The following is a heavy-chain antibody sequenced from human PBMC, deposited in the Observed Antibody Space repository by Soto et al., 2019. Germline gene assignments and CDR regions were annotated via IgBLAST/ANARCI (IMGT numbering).Heavy chain of an antibody. CDR3: ARDEEDANLMIVVLPGDY. CDR1: GYRFSRYG. J-gene: IGHJ4*02. D-gene: IGHD3-22*01. CDR2: ISTYNGNT. Sequence: QVQLVQSGGEVKKPGASVKVSCKTSGYRFSRYGINWVRQAPGQGLEWMGWISTYNGNTQYAQKFQGRVIMTIDTSTNTAYLELRSLRSDDTAVYYCARDEEDANLMIVVLPGDYWGQETLVSVSS. V-gene: IGHV1-18*01.